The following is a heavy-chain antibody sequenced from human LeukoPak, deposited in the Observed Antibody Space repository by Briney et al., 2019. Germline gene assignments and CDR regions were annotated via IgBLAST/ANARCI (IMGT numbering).Heavy chain of an antibody. CDR2: INPNSGGT. CDR3: ASPVGGVDFWSGSRALAFDY. J-gene: IGHJ4*02. V-gene: IGHV1-2*02. Sequence: ASVKVSCKASGYTFTGYYMHWVRQAPGQGLEWMGWINPNSGGTNYAQKFQGRVTMTRDTSISTAYMELSRLRSDDTAVYYCASPVGGVDFWSGSRALAFDYWGQGTLVTVSS. CDR1: GYTFTGYY. D-gene: IGHD3-3*01.